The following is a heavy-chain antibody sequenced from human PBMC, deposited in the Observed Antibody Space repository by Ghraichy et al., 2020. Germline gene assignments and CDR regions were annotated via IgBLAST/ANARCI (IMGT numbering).Heavy chain of an antibody. CDR2: IKPDGSDS. V-gene: IGHV3-7*01. D-gene: IGHD1-1*01. CDR1: GFTFTNHC. Sequence: GGSLRLSCAASGFTFTNHCMSWVRQAPGKGLEWVATIKPDGSDSSHLDSVNGRFTISRDNADNSLYLQMNRLRAEDTAVYCCTRLMDSGTTWDYWGQGTLVNGSS. J-gene: IGHJ4*02. CDR3: TRLMDSGTTWDY.